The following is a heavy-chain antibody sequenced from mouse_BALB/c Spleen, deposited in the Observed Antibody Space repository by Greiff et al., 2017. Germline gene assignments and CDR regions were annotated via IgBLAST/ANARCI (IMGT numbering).Heavy chain of an antibody. J-gene: IGHJ2*01. V-gene: IGHV1-69*02. D-gene: IGHD2-14*01. CDR1: GYTFTSYW. Sequence: QVQLQQSGAELVRPGASVKLSCKASGYTFTSYWINWVKQRPGQGLEWIGNIYPSDSYTNYNQKFKDKATLTVDKSSSTAYMQLSSPTSEDSAVYYCTRGTYYRYDSPYYFDYWGQGTTLTVSS. CDR3: TRGTYYRYDSPYYFDY. CDR2: IYPSDSYT.